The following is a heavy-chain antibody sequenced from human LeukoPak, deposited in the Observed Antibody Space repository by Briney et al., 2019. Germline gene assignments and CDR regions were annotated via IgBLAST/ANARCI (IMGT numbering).Heavy chain of an antibody. D-gene: IGHD2-2*01. Sequence: PQTLSLTCTVSGGSISSGDYYWSWIRQPPGKGLEWIGYIYYSGSTYYNPSLKSRVTISVDTSKNQFSLKLSSVTAADTAVYYCARALTLGYCSSTSCYYDAFDIWGQGAMVTVSS. CDR3: ARALTLGYCSSTSCYYDAFDI. CDR1: GGSISSGDYY. V-gene: IGHV4-30-4*01. CDR2: IYYSGST. J-gene: IGHJ3*02.